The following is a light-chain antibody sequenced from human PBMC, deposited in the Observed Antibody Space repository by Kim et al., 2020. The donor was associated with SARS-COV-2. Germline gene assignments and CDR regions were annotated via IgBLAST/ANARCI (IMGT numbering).Light chain of an antibody. CDR2: GTN. J-gene: IGLJ3*02. Sequence: QTVVTQEPSFSVSPGGTVTLTCGLSSGSVSTSYYPSWYQQTPGQAPRTLIYGTNTRSSGVPDRFSGSILGNKAALTITGAQADDESDYYCVLYMGSGTWVFGGGTQLTVL. V-gene: IGLV8-61*01. CDR1: SGSVSTSYY. CDR3: VLYMGSGTWV.